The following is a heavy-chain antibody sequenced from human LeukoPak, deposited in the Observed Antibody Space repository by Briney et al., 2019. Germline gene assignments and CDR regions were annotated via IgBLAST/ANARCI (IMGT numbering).Heavy chain of an antibody. D-gene: IGHD6-19*01. CDR3: ARAASGYSSGWYFDY. V-gene: IGHV1-2*02. Sequence: ASVKVSYKASGYTFTGYYMHWVRQAPGQGLEWMGWINPNSGGTNYAQKFQGRVTMTRDTSISTAYMELSRLRSDDTAVYYCARAASGYSSGWYFDYWGQGTLVTVSS. CDR1: GYTFTGYY. CDR2: INPNSGGT. J-gene: IGHJ4*02.